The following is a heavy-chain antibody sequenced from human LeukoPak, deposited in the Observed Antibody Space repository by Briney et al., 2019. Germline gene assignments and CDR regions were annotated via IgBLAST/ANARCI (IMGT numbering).Heavy chain of an antibody. CDR3: ARDLGYCSSTSCNLWDDAFDI. D-gene: IGHD2-2*01. CDR2: ISSSGSTI. CDR1: GFTFSSYE. J-gene: IGHJ3*02. V-gene: IGHV3-48*03. Sequence: PGGSLRLSCAASGFTFSSYEMNWVRQAPGKGLEWVSYISSSGSTIYCADSVKGRFTISRDNAKNSLYLQMNSLRAEDTAVYYCARDLGYCSSTSCNLWDDAFDIWGQGTMVTVSS.